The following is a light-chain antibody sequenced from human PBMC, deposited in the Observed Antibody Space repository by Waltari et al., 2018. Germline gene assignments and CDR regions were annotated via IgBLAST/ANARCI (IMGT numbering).Light chain of an antibody. Sequence: DIQMTQSPSSLSASVGDRATITCQASHAISNYLNGYQQKPGKAPKLLIYDASNLETGVPARFSGSGSGTDFSFTISSLQPEDIATYYCQQFDNLVYTFGQGTKLEIK. V-gene: IGKV1-33*01. CDR1: HAISNY. CDR3: QQFDNLVYT. CDR2: DAS. J-gene: IGKJ2*01.